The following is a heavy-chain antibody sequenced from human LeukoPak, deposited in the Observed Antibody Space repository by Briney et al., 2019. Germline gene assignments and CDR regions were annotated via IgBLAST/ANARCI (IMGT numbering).Heavy chain of an antibody. Sequence: SETLSLTCTVSGYSISRGYYWGWIRQPPGKGLEWIWSIFHSGSTHYNPSLKRPITISVNTSKDQVFLKLSSVTAADTAVYYCARTHSITIFGVVIMDNWFDPWGQGTLVTVSS. D-gene: IGHD3-3*01. J-gene: IGHJ5*02. V-gene: IGHV4-38-2*02. CDR3: ARTHSITIFGVVIMDNWFDP. CDR1: GYSISRGYY. CDR2: IFHSGST.